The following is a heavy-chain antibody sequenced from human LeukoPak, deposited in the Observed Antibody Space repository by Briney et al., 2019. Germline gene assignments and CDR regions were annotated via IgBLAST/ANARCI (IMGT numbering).Heavy chain of an antibody. CDR2: IYSGGST. CDR1: GFTVSSNY. V-gene: IGHV3-53*01. D-gene: IGHD3-9*01. CDR3: ARIRASDILTGYSDYYYMDV. J-gene: IGHJ6*03. Sequence: PGGSLRLSCAASGFTVSSNYMSWVRQAPGKGLEWVSVIYSGGSTHYADSVKGRFTISRDNSKNTLYLQMNSLRAEDTAVYYCARIRASDILTGYSDYYYMDVWGKGTTVTVSS.